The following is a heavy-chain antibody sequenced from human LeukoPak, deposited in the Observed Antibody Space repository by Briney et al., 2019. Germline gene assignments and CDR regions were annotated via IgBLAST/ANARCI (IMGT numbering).Heavy chain of an antibody. CDR1: GYGFTTYW. CDR3: ARLNSNVPDY. V-gene: IGHV5-51*01. J-gene: IGHJ4*02. D-gene: IGHD4-11*01. Sequence: GESLKISCKSSGYGFTTYWIGWVRQIPGKGLEGMGTIFPGDSDARYSPSLQVQVTVSAAYSITTAYLSWSRLTASATAMSFRARLNSNVPDYWGQGTLVTVSS. CDR2: IFPGDSDA.